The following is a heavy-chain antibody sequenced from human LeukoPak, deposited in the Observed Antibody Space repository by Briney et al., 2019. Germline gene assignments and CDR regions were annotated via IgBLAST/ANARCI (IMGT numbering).Heavy chain of an antibody. Sequence: AGGSLRLSCAASGFTFSSYSMNWVSQAPGKGLEWVSSISSSSSYIYYADSVKGRFTISRDNAKNSLYLQMNSLRAEDTAVYYCARDAGPVLYFYYYYGMDVWGQGTTVTVSS. CDR3: ARDAGPVLYFYYYYGMDV. CDR2: ISSSSSYI. V-gene: IGHV3-21*01. J-gene: IGHJ6*02. D-gene: IGHD2-8*01. CDR1: GFTFSSYS.